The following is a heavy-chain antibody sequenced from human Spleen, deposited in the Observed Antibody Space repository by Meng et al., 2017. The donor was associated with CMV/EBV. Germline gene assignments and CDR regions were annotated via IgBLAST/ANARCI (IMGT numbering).Heavy chain of an antibody. D-gene: IGHD1-26*01. CDR2: IYYSGST. J-gene: IGHJ6*02. Sequence: SETLSLTCTVSGGPISSSNYYWGWIRQPPGKGLEWIGSIYYSGSTYYNPSLKSRVTISVDTSKNQFSLKLSSVTAADTAVYYCARDLEAYSGSYYTYYYYGMDVWGQGTTVTVSS. CDR3: ARDLEAYSGSYYTYYYYGMDV. CDR1: GGPISSSNYY. V-gene: IGHV4-39*07.